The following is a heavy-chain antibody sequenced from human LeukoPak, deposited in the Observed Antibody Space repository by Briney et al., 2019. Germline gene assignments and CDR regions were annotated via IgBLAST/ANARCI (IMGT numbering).Heavy chain of an antibody. CDR3: ARDRVTMVRGVIIRAQPYNWFDP. CDR1: GYTFNRYG. CDR2: INPNSGGT. Sequence: ASVKVSCKASGYTFNRYGMNWVRQAPGQGLEWMGWINPNSGGTNYAQKFQGRVTMTRDTSISTAYMELSRLRSDDTAVYYCARDRVTMVRGVIIRAQPYNWFDPWGQGTLVTVSS. D-gene: IGHD3-10*01. V-gene: IGHV1-2*02. J-gene: IGHJ5*02.